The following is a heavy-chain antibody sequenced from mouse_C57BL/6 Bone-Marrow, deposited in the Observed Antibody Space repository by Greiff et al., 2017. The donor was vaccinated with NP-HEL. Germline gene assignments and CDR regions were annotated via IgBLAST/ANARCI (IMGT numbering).Heavy chain of an antibody. J-gene: IGHJ1*03. V-gene: IGHV5-12*01. D-gene: IGHD3-3*01. Sequence: EVQRVESGGGLVQPGGSLKLSCAASGFTFSDYYMYWVRQTPEKRLEWVAYISNGGGSTYYPDTVKGRFTISRDNAKNTLYLQMSRLKSEDTAMYYCARHGTLPGYFDVWGTGTTVTVSS. CDR1: GFTFSDYY. CDR2: ISNGGGST. CDR3: ARHGTLPGYFDV.